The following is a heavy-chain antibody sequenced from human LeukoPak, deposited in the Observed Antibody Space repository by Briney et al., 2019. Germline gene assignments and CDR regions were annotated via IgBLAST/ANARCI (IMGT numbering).Heavy chain of an antibody. CDR2: IYYSGST. J-gene: IGHJ4*02. CDR1: GGSISSGDYY. V-gene: IGHV4-30-4*01. CDR3: ARETPYGDNTYYFDY. D-gene: IGHD4-17*01. Sequence: SQTLSLTCTVSGGSISSGDYYWSWIRQPPGKGLEWIGYIYYSGSTYYNPSLKSRVTISVDTSKNQFSLKLSSVTAADTAVYYCARETPYGDNTYYFDYWGQGTLVTVSS.